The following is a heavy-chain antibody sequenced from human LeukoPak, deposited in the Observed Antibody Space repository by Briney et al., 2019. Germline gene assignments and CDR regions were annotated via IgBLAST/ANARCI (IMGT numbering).Heavy chain of an antibody. CDR2: MSEDGRT. CDR3: ARYSELDSSSWYGGYFDY. D-gene: IGHD6-13*01. V-gene: IGHV3-53*01. Sequence: PGGSLKLSCEASGFTLSSYVMIWVRRAPGRGLQWVSVMSEDGRTYYADSVKGRFTISRDNSKNTLYLQMNSLRAEDTAVYYCARYSELDSSSWYGGYFDYWGQGTLVTVSS. CDR1: GFTLSSYV. J-gene: IGHJ4*02.